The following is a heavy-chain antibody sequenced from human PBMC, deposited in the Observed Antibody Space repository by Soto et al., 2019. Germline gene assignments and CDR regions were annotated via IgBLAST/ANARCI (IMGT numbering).Heavy chain of an antibody. CDR1: GVSISSNY. CDR3: ATSGDSPSNYYYYYYMDV. J-gene: IGHJ6*03. D-gene: IGHD4-17*01. V-gene: IGHV4-59*08. Sequence: SETLSLTCTVSGVSISSNYWSWIRQPPGKGLEWIGYIYYSGSTNYNPSLKSRVTISVDTSKNQFSLKLSSVTAADTAVYYCATSGDSPSNYYYYYYMDVWGKGTTVTVSS. CDR2: IYYSGST.